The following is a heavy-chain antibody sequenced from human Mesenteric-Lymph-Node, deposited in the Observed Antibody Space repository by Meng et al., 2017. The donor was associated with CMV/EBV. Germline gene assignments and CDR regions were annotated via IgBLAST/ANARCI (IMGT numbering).Heavy chain of an antibody. CDR2: IIPIHDRA. J-gene: IGHJ3*02. CDR3: ASQVLDAFDI. CDR1: GGTFSSYT. Sequence: SVKVSCKASGGTFSSYTIVWVRQAPGQGLEWMGRIIPIHDRAHYAQKFQGRVTISADKSTSTAYMELSSLRSDDTAIYYCASQVLDAFDIWGQGTMVT. V-gene: IGHV1-69*02.